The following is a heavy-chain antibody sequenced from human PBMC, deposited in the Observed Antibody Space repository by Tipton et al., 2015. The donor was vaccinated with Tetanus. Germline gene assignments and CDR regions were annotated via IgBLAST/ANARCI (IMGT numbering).Heavy chain of an antibody. CDR1: GYTFTNYD. J-gene: IGHJ4*02. D-gene: IGHD6-19*01. CDR3: ATYRSGWYNYFDY. V-gene: IGHV1-8*01. Sequence: QLVQSGPEVKKPGASVKVSCKASGYTFTNYDINWVRQASGQGLEWMGWMNPNSGNTGYAQKFQGRVTMTRNTSISTAYMELSSLRSEDTAVYYCATYRSGWYNYFDYWGQGTLVTVSS. CDR2: MNPNSGNT.